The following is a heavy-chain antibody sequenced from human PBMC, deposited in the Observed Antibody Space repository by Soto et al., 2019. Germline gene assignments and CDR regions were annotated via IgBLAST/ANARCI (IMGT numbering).Heavy chain of an antibody. CDR2: INQDGSEK. J-gene: IGHJ6*02. V-gene: IGHV3-7*05. D-gene: IGHD5-18*01. CDR3: ARDGSTSWYSYDYHGMDV. CDR1: GFTFRTYW. Sequence: EVQLVESGGGVVQPGGSLRLSCGASGFTFRTYWLSWVRQVPGKGLEWVANINQDGSEKNYVDSVKGRFTISRDNAKNSLYLQMSSLRAEDTALYYCARDGSTSWYSYDYHGMDVWGQGTTVTVSS.